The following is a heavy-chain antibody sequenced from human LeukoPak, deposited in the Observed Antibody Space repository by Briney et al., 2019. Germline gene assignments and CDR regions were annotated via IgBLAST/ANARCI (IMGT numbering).Heavy chain of an antibody. CDR3: ARRRYYDSTGYLD. D-gene: IGHD3-22*01. V-gene: IGHV4-39*01. J-gene: IGHJ1*01. CDR2: VYYSGRT. Sequence: PSETLSLTCTVSGGSISSSSYYWGWIRQPPGKGREWIGDVYYSGRTYSSPSLKSRVAISVDTSWNQFFLNLNSVTAADTAVYYCARRRYYDSTGYLDWGQGTLVTVSS. CDR1: GGSISSSSYY.